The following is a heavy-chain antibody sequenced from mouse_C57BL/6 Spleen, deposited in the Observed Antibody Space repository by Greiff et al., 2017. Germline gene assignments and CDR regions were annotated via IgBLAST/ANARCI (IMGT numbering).Heavy chain of an antibody. J-gene: IGHJ1*03. CDR1: GYTFTSYW. V-gene: IGHV1-72*01. CDR2: IDPNSGGT. Sequence: QVQLQQPGAELVKPGASVKLSCKASGYTFTSYWMHWVKQRPGRGLEWIGRIDPNSGGTKYNEKFQSKATLTVDKPSSTAYMQLSSLTSEVSAVYYCTREGDNYGYFDVWGTGTTVTVSS. CDR3: TREGDNYGYFDV.